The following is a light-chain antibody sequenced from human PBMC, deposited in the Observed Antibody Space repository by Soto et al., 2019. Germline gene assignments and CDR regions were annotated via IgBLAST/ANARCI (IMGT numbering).Light chain of an antibody. CDR3: QQYNNWRPYT. CDR2: GAS. Sequence: EIVMTQSPATLSVSPGERATLSCRASQSVSSNLAGFQQKPGQAPRLLIYGASTRATGIPAMFSGSGSGTEFTLTISSLQSEDVAVYYCQQYNNWRPYTFGQGTKLEIK. CDR1: QSVSSN. V-gene: IGKV3-15*01. J-gene: IGKJ2*01.